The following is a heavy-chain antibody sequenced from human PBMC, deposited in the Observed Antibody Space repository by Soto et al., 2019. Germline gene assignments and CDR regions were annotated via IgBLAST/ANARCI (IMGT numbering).Heavy chain of an antibody. V-gene: IGHV3-33*05. Sequence: GESLKISCVTSGFTFSDYGFHWVRQAPGKGLDWVAMISFDGNKINYADSARGRFTISRDDAKNSVYLQMKGLRAEDSAVYYCVRLDCSGTSCYFYGLDVWGQGTTVTVSS. J-gene: IGHJ6*02. D-gene: IGHD2-2*01. CDR1: GFTFSDYG. CDR2: ISFDGNKI. CDR3: VRLDCSGTSCYFYGLDV.